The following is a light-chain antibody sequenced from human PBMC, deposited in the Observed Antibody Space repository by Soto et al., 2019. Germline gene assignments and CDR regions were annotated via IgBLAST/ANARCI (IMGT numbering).Light chain of an antibody. CDR2: GAT. CDR1: QNVFSA. J-gene: IGKJ1*01. CDR3: QQYRSWPRT. V-gene: IGKV3-15*01. Sequence: EILLTQSPATLSVSPGETAPLSCRASQNVFSALAWYQQKPGQAPRLPVYGATTRATDAPAKFRGSGSGTEFSLTISSLQSEDFATYYCQQYRSWPRTFGQGSKVEI.